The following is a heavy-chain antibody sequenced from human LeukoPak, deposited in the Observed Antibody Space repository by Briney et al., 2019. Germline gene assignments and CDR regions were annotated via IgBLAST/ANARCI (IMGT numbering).Heavy chain of an antibody. Sequence: SETLSLTCAVYGGSFSGYYWSWIRQPPGKGLEWIGEINHNGSTNYNPSLKSRVTISVDTSKNQFSLKLSSVTAADTAVYYCARGARKRGFNYWGQGTLVTVSS. J-gene: IGHJ4*02. V-gene: IGHV4-34*01. CDR2: INHNGST. D-gene: IGHD1-14*01. CDR3: ARGARKRGFNY. CDR1: GGSFSGYY.